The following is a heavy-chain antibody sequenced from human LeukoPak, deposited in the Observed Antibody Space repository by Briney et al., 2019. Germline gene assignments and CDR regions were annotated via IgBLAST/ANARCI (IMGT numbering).Heavy chain of an antibody. Sequence: GASVKVSCKASGYTFTGYYMHWVRQAPGQGLEWMGWISPDSGGTNYAQKFQGRVTMTRDTSITTAYMDLSSLRSDDTAVYYCARQASSGSYPYWGQGTLVTVSS. J-gene: IGHJ4*02. D-gene: IGHD1-26*01. CDR2: ISPDSGGT. CDR1: GYTFTGYY. CDR3: ARQASSGSYPY. V-gene: IGHV1-2*02.